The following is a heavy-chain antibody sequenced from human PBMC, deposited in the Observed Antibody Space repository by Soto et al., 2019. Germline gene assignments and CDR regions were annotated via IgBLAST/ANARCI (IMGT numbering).Heavy chain of an antibody. V-gene: IGHV3-53*01. CDR3: ARGLHVSGYSVDY. D-gene: IGHD3-22*01. CDR1: GFTVSSNY. Sequence: GGSLRLSCAASGFTVSSNYMSWVRQAPGKGLEWVSVIYSGGSTYYADSVKGRFTISRDNSKNTLYLQMNSLRAEDAAVYYCARGLHVSGYSVDYWGQRTLVTVSS. CDR2: IYSGGST. J-gene: IGHJ4*02.